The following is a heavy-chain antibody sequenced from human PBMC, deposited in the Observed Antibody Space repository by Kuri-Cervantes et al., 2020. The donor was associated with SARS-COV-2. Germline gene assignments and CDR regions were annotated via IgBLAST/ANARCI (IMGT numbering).Heavy chain of an antibody. D-gene: IGHD3-3*01. V-gene: IGHV3-23*01. Sequence: GGSLRLSCAASGFTFSSYDMSWVRQAPGKGLEWVSGIGSYGVTTYYADSVKGRFTISRDNSKNTLYLQMNSLRAEDTAVYYCASSNTIFGVFGWFDPWGQGTLVTVSS. J-gene: IGHJ5*02. CDR3: ASSNTIFGVFGWFDP. CDR1: GFTFSSYD. CDR2: IGSYGVTT.